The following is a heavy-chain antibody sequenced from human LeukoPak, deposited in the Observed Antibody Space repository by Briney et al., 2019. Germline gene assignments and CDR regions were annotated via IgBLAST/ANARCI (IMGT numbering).Heavy chain of an antibody. CDR3: AKDSKISSSSGCFDP. CDR2: IRYDGSNK. Sequence: GSVRLSCAASGFTFSSYGMHWVRQAPGKGLEWVAFIRYDGSNKYYADSVKGRFTISRDNSKNTLYLQMNSLRAEDTAVYYCAKDSKISSSSGCFDPRGQGTLVTVSS. J-gene: IGHJ5*02. V-gene: IGHV3-30*02. CDR1: GFTFSSYG. D-gene: IGHD6-6*01.